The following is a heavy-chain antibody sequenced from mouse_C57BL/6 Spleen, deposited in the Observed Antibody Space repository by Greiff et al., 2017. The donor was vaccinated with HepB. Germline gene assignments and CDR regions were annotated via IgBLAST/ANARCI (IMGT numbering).Heavy chain of an antibody. V-gene: IGHV14-4*01. CDR3: TTYGYGFTWFAY. D-gene: IGHD2-2*01. CDR1: GFNIKDDY. CDR2: IDPENGDT. J-gene: IGHJ3*01. Sequence: VQLKESGAELVRPGASVKLSCTASGFNIKDDYMHWVKQRPEQGLEWIGWIDPENGDTEYASKFQGKATITADTSSNTAYLQLSSLTSEDTAVYYCTTYGYGFTWFAYWGQGTLVTVSA.